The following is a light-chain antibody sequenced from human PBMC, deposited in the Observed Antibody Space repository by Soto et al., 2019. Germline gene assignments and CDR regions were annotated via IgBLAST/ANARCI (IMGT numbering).Light chain of an antibody. J-gene: IGLJ2*01. CDR1: SNDIGGYNY. V-gene: IGLV2-14*01. Sequence: QSALTQPASVSGSPGQSITISCTGTSNDIGGYNYVCWYQQHPGKAPKLVIYEVDYRPSGVSNRFSGSKSGNTASLTISGLQAEDEGDYYCSSYTSSTNVIFGGGAKVTVL. CDR2: EVD. CDR3: SSYTSSTNVI.